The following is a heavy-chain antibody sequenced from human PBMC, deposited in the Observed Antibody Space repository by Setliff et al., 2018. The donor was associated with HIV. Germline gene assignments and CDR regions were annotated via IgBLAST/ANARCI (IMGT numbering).Heavy chain of an antibody. CDR2: IYYSGSS. CDR3: ARVLNPPDAFDI. V-gene: IGHV4-31*02. J-gene: IGHJ3*02. Sequence: SQTLSLTWSVSGGSISSGYSYWSWTRQHPGKGLEWIGYIYYSGSSYYNPSLKSRVTIPVDTSKNQVSVKLSSVTAADTAVYYCARVLNPPDAFDIWGQGTMVTVSS. CDR1: GGSISSGYSY.